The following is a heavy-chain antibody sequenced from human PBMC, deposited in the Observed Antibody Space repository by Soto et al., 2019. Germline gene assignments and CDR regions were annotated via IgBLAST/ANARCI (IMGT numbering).Heavy chain of an antibody. V-gene: IGHV1-2*04. J-gene: IGHJ6*03. D-gene: IGHD5-12*01. CDR2: INPNSGGT. CDR3: ARDQGRGYRGHDSIHYYYMDV. CDR1: GYTFTGHY. Sequence: ASVKVSCKASGYTFTGHYMHWVRQAPGQGLEWMGWINPNSGGTNYAQKFQGWVTMTRDTSISTAYMELSRLRSDDTAVYYCARDQGRGYRGHDSIHYYYMDVWGKGTRVTSP.